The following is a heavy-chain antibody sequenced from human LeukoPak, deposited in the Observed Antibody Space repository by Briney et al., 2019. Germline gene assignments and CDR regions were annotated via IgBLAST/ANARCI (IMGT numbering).Heavy chain of an antibody. V-gene: IGHV3-48*04. CDR2: ISSSGSTI. Sequence: GGSLRLSCAASGFTFSTYSMNWVRQAPGRGLEWISYISSSGSTIYYADSVKGRFTISRDNAKNSLYLQMNSLRAEDTAVYYCAELGITMIGGVWGKGTTVTISS. J-gene: IGHJ6*04. CDR3: AELGITMIGGV. CDR1: GFTFSTYS. D-gene: IGHD3-10*02.